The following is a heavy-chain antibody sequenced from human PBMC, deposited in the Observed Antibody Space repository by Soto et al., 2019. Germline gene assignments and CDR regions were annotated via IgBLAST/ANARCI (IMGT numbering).Heavy chain of an antibody. Sequence: GGSLRLSCAASGFTFSDHYMDWVRQAPGKGLEWVGRTRNKANSYTTEYAASVKGRFTISRDDSKNSLYLQMNSLKTEDTAVYYCAREGSVQAGATDAFDIWGQGTMVTVSS. J-gene: IGHJ3*02. CDR3: AREGSVQAGATDAFDI. V-gene: IGHV3-72*01. CDR2: TRNKANSYTT. D-gene: IGHD1-26*01. CDR1: GFTFSDHY.